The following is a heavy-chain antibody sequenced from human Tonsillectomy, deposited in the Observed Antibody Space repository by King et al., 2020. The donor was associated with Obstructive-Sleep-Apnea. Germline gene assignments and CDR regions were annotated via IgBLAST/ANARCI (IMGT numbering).Heavy chain of an antibody. Sequence: VQLQQWGAGLLKPSETLSLTCAVYGGSFSGYYWSWIRQPPGKGREWIGEINHSGSTNYNPSLKSRVTISVDTSKNQFSLKLSSVTAADTAVYYCARGRHGGYPPLGFDYWGQGTLVTVSS. CDR3: ARGRHGGYPPLGFDY. D-gene: IGHD5-12*01. CDR2: INHSGST. CDR1: GGSFSGYY. J-gene: IGHJ4*02. V-gene: IGHV4-34*01.